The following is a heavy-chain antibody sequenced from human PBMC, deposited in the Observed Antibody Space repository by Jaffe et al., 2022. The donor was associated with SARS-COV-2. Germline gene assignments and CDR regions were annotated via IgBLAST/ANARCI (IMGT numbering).Heavy chain of an antibody. CDR3: ARGPSTVVAATGDTGGWFDP. CDR1: GGTFSSYT. CDR2: IIPILGIA. V-gene: IGHV1-69*02. J-gene: IGHJ5*02. Sequence: QVQLVQSGAEVKKPGSSVKVSCKASGGTFSSYTISWVRQAPGQGLEWMGRIIPILGIANYAQKFQGRVTITADKSTSTAYMELSSLRSEDTAVYYCARGPSTVVAATGDTGGWFDPWGQGTLVTVSS. D-gene: IGHD2-15*01.